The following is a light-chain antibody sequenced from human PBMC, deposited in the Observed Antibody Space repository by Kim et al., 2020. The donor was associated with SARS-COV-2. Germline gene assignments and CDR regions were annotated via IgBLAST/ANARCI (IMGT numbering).Light chain of an antibody. Sequence: PGERATPSCRASQRVSRNYVAWYQQIPGQAPRLLIYGASTRATGIPDRFSGSGSGTDFSLTISRLEPGDFAVYYCQQYDDSSSWTFGQGTKVDIK. CDR1: QRVSRNY. J-gene: IGKJ1*01. V-gene: IGKV3-20*01. CDR3: QQYDDSSSWT. CDR2: GAS.